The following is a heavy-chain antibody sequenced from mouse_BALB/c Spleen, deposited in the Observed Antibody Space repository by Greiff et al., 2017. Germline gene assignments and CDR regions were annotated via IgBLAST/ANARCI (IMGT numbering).Heavy chain of an antibody. J-gene: IGHJ3*01. CDR2: ISDGGSYT. CDR3: AREGPNWEFAY. D-gene: IGHD4-1*02. CDR1: GFTFSDYY. V-gene: IGHV5-4*02. Sequence: DVMLVESGGGLVKPGGSLKLSCAASGFTFSDYYMYWVRQTPEKRLEWVATISDGGSYTYYPDSVKGRFTISRDNAKNNLYLQMSSLKSEDTAMYYCAREGPNWEFAYWGQGTLVTVSA.